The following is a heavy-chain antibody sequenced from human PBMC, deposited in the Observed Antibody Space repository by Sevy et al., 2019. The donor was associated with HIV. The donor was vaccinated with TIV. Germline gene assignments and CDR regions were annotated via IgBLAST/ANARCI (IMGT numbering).Heavy chain of an antibody. V-gene: IGHV3-48*03. D-gene: IGHD1-1*01. Sequence: GGSLRLSCAVSGFTFSSYEMNWVRQAPGKGLEWVSYISDSGSSIYYADSVKGRFTISRDSARNSLSLQMNSLRAEDTAFYYCGREIPNSGPAFDIWGQGTRVTVSS. CDR3: GREIPNSGPAFDI. CDR1: GFTFSSYE. J-gene: IGHJ3*02. CDR2: ISDSGSSI.